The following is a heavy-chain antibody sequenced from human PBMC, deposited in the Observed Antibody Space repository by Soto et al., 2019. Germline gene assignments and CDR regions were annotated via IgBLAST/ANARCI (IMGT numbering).Heavy chain of an antibody. CDR1: GFTFRDYG. V-gene: IGHV3-33*01. CDR2: IYYDGSGS. D-gene: IGHD2-15*01. Sequence: QVQLVEPGGGVVQPGGSRRLSCEASGFTFRDYGFHWVRQAPGKGLEWVAVIYYDGSGSDYEDSVRGRFIFSRDVSTNALQLQMNSCRAEDTAVYYCVIVDCSVGTCYGGYWGQGTLISVSS. CDR3: VIVDCSVGTCYGGY. J-gene: IGHJ4*02.